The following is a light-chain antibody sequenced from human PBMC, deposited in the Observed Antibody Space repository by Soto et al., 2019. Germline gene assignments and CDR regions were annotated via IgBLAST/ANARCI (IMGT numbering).Light chain of an antibody. V-gene: IGLV6-57*03. J-gene: IGLJ3*02. Sequence: NFMLTQPHSVSESPGKTIIISCTRSSGSIASNSVQWYQQRPGSAPTTVIYDNNQRPSGVPDRFSGSIDRSSNSASLIIPGLKTEDEADYYCQSYNGNNLMFGGGTKVTVL. CDR1: SGSIASNS. CDR2: DNN. CDR3: QSYNGNNLM.